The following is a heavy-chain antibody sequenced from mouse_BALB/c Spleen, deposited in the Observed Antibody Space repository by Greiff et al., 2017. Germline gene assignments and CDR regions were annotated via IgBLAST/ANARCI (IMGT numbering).Heavy chain of an antibody. CDR2: IDPANGNT. CDR3: AKSGYRYHDVPDH. J-gene: IGHJ2*01. Sequence: VQLQQSGAELVKPGASVKLSCTASGFNIKDTYMHWVKQRPEQGLEWIGRIDPANGNTKYDPKFQGKATITADTSSNTAYLQLSSLTSEDTAVYYFAKSGYRYHDVPDHWGQGTTLTVSS. V-gene: IGHV14-3*02. CDR1: GFNIKDTY. D-gene: IGHD2-14*01.